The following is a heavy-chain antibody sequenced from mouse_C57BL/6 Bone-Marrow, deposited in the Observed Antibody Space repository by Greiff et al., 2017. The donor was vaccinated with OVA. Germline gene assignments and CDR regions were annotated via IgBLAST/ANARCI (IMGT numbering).Heavy chain of an antibody. CDR3: ARGFSWFAY. CDR1: GYTFTSYW. V-gene: IGHV1-64*01. Sequence: QVQLQQPGAELVKPGASVKLSCKASGYTFTSYWMHWVKQRPGQGLEWIGMIHPNSGRTNYNEKFKSKATLTVDKSSSTAYMQLSSLTSEDSAVYYCARGFSWFAYWGQGTLVTVSA. J-gene: IGHJ3*01. CDR2: IHPNSGRT.